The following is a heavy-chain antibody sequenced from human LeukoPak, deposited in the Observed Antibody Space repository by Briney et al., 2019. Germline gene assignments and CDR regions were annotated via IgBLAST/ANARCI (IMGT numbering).Heavy chain of an antibody. V-gene: IGHV4-59*01. Sequence: SETLSLTCTVSGGSINSYHWNWIRQPPGKGLELIGYIYYSGSPTYNPSLKSRVTISVDTSKNQFSLQLSSVTAADTAVYYCAGDVMSTALDAFDVWGQGTMVTVSS. CDR3: AGDVMSTALDAFDV. CDR2: IYYSGSP. D-gene: IGHD1-1*01. J-gene: IGHJ3*01. CDR1: GGSINSYH.